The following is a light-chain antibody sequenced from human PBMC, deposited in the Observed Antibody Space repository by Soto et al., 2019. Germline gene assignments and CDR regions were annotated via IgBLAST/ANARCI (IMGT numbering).Light chain of an antibody. Sequence: DIQMTQSPSSLSASVGDRVTIACRASQSISSYLNWYQHKPGKAPKLLIYAASSLQSGVPSRFGGSGSGTDFILSISSLQPEDFAIYYGQQGDSTRLTFGQGTKMEIK. CDR2: AAS. J-gene: IGKJ1*01. CDR1: QSISSY. CDR3: QQGDSTRLT. V-gene: IGKV1-39*01.